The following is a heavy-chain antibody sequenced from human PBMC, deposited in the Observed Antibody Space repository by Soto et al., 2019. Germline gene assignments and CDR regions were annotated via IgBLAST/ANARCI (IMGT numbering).Heavy chain of an antibody. D-gene: IGHD7-27*01. V-gene: IGHV1-2*04. J-gene: IGHJ4*02. CDR1: GYTFTGYY. CDR3: ARSPPRPELGIFSFDY. CDR2: INPNSGGT. Sequence: ASVKVSCKASGYTFTGYYMHWVRQAPGQGLEWMGWINPNSGGTNYAQKFQGWVTMTRDTSISTAYMELSRLRSDDTAVYYCARSPPRPELGIFSFDYWGQGTLVTVSS.